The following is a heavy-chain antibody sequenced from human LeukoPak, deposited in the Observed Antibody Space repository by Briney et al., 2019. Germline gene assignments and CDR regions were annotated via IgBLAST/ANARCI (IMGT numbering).Heavy chain of an antibody. Sequence: GASVKVSCKVSGYTLTELSMHWVRQAPGKGLEWMGGFDPEDGETIYAQKFQGGVTMTEDTSTDTAYMELSSLRSEDTAVYYCATVGTGAAAGEWCWFDPWGQGTLVTVSS. CDR3: ATVGTGAAAGEWCWFDP. V-gene: IGHV1-24*01. J-gene: IGHJ5*02. D-gene: IGHD6-13*01. CDR1: GYTLTELS. CDR2: FDPEDGET.